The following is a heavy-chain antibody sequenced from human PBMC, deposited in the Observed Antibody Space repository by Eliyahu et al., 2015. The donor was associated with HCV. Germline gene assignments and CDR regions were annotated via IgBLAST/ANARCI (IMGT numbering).Heavy chain of an antibody. D-gene: IGHD2-21*01. CDR2: ISYDGSNK. V-gene: IGHV3-30*18. CDR1: GFTFSSYG. J-gene: IGHJ3*02. CDR3: AKDALAIHDAFDI. Sequence: QVQLVESGGGVVQPGRSLRLSCAASGFTFSSYGMHWFRQAPGKGLEWVAVISYDGSNKYYADSVKGRFTISRDNSKNTLYLQMNSLRAEDTAVYYCAKDALAIHDAFDIWGQGTMVTVSS.